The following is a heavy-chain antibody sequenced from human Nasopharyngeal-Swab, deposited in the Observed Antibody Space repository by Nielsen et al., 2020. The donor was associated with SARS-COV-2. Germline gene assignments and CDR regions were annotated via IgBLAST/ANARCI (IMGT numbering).Heavy chain of an antibody. CDR2: INHSGST. CDR3: ARGQDAYYYMDV. J-gene: IGHJ6*03. CDR1: GGSFSGYY. Sequence: ESLKISCAVYGGSFSGYYWSWIRQPPGKGLEWIGEINHSGSTNYNPSLRSRVTISAGTSNIQFSLKLNSVTAADTAVYYCARGQDAYYYMDVWGEGTTVTVSS. V-gene: IGHV4-34*01. D-gene: IGHD2-15*01.